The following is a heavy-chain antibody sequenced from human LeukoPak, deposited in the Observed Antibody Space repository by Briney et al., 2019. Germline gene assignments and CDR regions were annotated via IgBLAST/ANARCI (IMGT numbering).Heavy chain of an antibody. CDR1: GFAFRDHW. CDR3: ARDTGWFTLVD. Sequence: GGSLRLSCAASGFAFRDHWMSWVRQAPGKGLEWAANINGDGSVKKCADSVKDRFSISRDNGKNSLYLQLSSLRVEDTAVYFCARDTGWFTLVDWGQGIRVTVSS. V-gene: IGHV3-7*01. CDR2: INGDGSVK. D-gene: IGHD1-26*01. J-gene: IGHJ4*02.